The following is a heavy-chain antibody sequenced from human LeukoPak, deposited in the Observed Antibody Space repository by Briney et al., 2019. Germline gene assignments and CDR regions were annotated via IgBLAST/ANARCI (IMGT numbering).Heavy chain of an antibody. J-gene: IGHJ4*02. V-gene: IGHV3-21*01. CDR3: ARGAGGYCSGGSCPLDY. D-gene: IGHD2-15*01. Sequence: GGSLRLSCAASGFTFSSHSMNWVRQASGKGLEWVSSISSSSSYIYYADSVKGRFTISRDNAKNSLYLQMNSLRAEDTAVYYCARGAGGYCSGGSCPLDYWGQGTLVTVSS. CDR2: ISSSSSYI. CDR1: GFTFSSHS.